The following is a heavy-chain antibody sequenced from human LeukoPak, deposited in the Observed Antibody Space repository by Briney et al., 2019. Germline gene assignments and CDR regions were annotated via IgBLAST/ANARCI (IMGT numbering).Heavy chain of an antibody. J-gene: IGHJ3*02. CDR3: ARDEVEYSSSFFAFDI. D-gene: IGHD6-6*01. CDR2: ISASGGSV. V-gene: IGHV3-23*01. CDR1: GFTFSNYA. Sequence: GGSLRLSCAASGFTFSNYAMSWVRQAPGKGLEWLSLISASGGSVYYTDSVKGQFTISRDNSKSTVYLQMSSLRAEDTAVYYCARDEVEYSSSFFAFDIWGQGTMVTVSS.